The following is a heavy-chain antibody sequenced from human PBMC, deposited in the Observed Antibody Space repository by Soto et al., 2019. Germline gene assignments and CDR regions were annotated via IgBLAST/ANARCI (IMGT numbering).Heavy chain of an antibody. V-gene: IGHV3-15*07. Sequence: GGSMRLSCAASGFTVRNAWINWVRQAPGKGLEWVGRVKSKNDGGTTDFAAPVNGRFAISRDDSKNMVYLEMNSLQTEDTAIYYCTTDSYITSIIVRFDYWGHGTLVTVSS. CDR1: GFTVRNAW. J-gene: IGHJ4*01. D-gene: IGHD3-22*01. CDR2: VKSKNDGGTT. CDR3: TTDSYITSIIVRFDY.